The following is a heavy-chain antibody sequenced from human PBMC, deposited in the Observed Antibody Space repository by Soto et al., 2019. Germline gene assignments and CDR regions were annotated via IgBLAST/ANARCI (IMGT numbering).Heavy chain of an antibody. J-gene: IGHJ6*02. CDR2: IRGFSPYT. CDR3: ARDRGYDAHDYYYNAMDV. Sequence: EVQLVASGGGLVKPGGSLRLSCISSGFTFRTYTMNWVRQAPGKGLEWVSGIRGFSPYTFYAESVTGRFTISRDNAKNSLYLQMNSLRAEDTAVYYCARDRGYDAHDYYYNAMDVWGQGTTVTVSS. CDR1: GFTFRTYT. V-gene: IGHV3-21*01. D-gene: IGHD3-10*01.